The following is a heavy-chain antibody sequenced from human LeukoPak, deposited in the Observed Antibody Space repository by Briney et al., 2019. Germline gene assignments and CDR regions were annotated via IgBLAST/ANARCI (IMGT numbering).Heavy chain of an antibody. V-gene: IGHV4-39*07. CDR2: INHSGST. D-gene: IGHD3-16*01. CDR3: ARPIPIKLGWFDP. CDR1: GGSISSSSYY. Sequence: SETLSLTCTVSGGSISSSSYYWGWIRQPPGKGLEWIGEINHSGSTNYNPSLKSRVTISVDTSKNQFSLKLSSVTAADTAVYYCARPIPIKLGWFDPWGQGTLVTVSS. J-gene: IGHJ5*02.